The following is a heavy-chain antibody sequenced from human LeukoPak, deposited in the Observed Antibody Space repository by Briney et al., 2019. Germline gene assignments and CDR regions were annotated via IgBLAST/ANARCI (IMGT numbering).Heavy chain of an antibody. V-gene: IGHV3-23*01. CDR1: GITLSNYG. D-gene: IGHD3-16*01. Sequence: GGSLRLSCAVSGITLSNYGMSWVRQAPGKGLEWVAGISDSGGRTNYADSVKGRFTISRDNAKNSLYLQMNSLRAEDTTVYYCATLDRGGWFDPWGQGTLVTVSS. CDR3: ATLDRGGWFDP. J-gene: IGHJ5*02. CDR2: ISDSGGRT.